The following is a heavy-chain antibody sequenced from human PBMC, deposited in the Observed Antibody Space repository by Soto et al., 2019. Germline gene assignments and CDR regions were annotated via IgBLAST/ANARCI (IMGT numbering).Heavy chain of an antibody. V-gene: IGHV4-59*01. CDR3: ARESQITFDX. CDR2: IYSSGTT. Sequence: PSETLSLTCTVSGGSINSYYWTWVRQPPGKGLEWIFDIYSSGTTNYNPSLRSRVTISLETSRNQFSLRMSSVTAADTAVYYCARESQITFDXWGQGTPVTVSX. CDR1: GGSINSYY. J-gene: IGHJ4*02.